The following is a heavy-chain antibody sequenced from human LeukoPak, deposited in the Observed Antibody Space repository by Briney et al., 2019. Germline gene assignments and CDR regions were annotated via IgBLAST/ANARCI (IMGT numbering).Heavy chain of an antibody. CDR1: GFTFSSYA. Sequence: GGSLRLSSAASGFTFSSYAMSWVRQAPGKGLEWVSAISGSGGSTYYADSVKGRFTISRDNSKNTLYLQMNSLRAEDTAVYYCAKDYYFDGTGYYFDYWGQGTLVTVSS. D-gene: IGHD3-10*01. V-gene: IGHV3-23*01. CDR2: ISGSGGST. J-gene: IGHJ4*02. CDR3: AKDYYFDGTGYYFDY.